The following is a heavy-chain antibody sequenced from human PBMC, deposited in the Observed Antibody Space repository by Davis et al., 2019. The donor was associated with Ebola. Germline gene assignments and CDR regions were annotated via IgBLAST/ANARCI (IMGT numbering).Heavy chain of an antibody. CDR1: GFTFSSYA. CDR2: ISYDGSNK. Sequence: GGSLRLSCAASGFTFSSYAMHWVRQAPGKGLEWVAVISYDGSNKYYADSVKGRFTISRDNSKNTLYLQMNSLRAEDTAVYYCARDGGYSSSWYTAEYYYYGMDVWGQGTTVTVSS. V-gene: IGHV3-30-3*01. D-gene: IGHD6-13*01. J-gene: IGHJ6*02. CDR3: ARDGGYSSSWYTAEYYYYGMDV.